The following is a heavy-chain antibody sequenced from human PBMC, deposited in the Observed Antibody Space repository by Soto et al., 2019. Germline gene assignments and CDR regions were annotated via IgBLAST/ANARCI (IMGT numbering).Heavy chain of an antibody. D-gene: IGHD1-26*01. CDR3: AGHDSGTDT. Sequence: SETLSLTCTVSGGSISRSSYYWGWIRQPPGKGLEWIGSINNSGRTYYNPSLKSQVTISVDTSKNQFSLKLISVTAADTAVYYCAGHDSGTDTWGQGTLVTVSS. V-gene: IGHV4-39*01. CDR2: INNSGRT. CDR1: GGSISRSSYY. J-gene: IGHJ5*02.